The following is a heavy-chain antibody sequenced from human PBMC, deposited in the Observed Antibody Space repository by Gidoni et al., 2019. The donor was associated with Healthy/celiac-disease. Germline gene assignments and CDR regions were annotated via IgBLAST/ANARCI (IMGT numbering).Heavy chain of an antibody. D-gene: IGHD5-18*01. CDR2: ISYDGSNK. CDR3: ARGGGYSYMYGY. V-gene: IGHV3-30-3*01. CDR1: GFTFSSYA. Sequence: QVQLVESGGGVVQPGRSLRLSCAASGFTFSSYAMHWVRQAPGKGLEWVAVISYDGSNKYYADSVKGRFTISRDNSKNTLYLQMNSLRAEDTAVYYCARGGGYSYMYGYWGQGTLVTVSS. J-gene: IGHJ4*02.